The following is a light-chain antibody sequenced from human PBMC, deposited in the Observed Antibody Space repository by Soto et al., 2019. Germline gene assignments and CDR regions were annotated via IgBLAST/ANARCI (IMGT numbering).Light chain of an antibody. J-gene: IGKJ5*01. V-gene: IGKV1-12*01. CDR3: QQANSFPRT. CDR2: AAS. Sequence: IQMTQSPSSVSASIGDRVTISCRASQGIRSWLAWYQQKPGNTPKLLIYAASSLQSGVPSRFSGSGSGTDFTLTISSLQPEDSATYYCQQANSFPRTFGQGTRLEN. CDR1: QGIRSW.